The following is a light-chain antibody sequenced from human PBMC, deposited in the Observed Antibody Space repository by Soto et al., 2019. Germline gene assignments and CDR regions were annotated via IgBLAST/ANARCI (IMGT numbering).Light chain of an antibody. CDR1: QSVYGN. Sequence: EIVMTQSPATLSVSPGGRATLSCRASQSVYGNLAWYQQKPGQAPRLLIYGASTRATGIPARFSGSGAGTDFTLTISSLQSEDSAVYYCQQYNNWPPVTFGGGTRVEIK. V-gene: IGKV3-15*01. J-gene: IGKJ4*01. CDR3: QQYNNWPPVT. CDR2: GAS.